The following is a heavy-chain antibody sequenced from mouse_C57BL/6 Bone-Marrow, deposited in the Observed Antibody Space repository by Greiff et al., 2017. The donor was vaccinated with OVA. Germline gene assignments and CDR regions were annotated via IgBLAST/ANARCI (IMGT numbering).Heavy chain of an antibody. CDR3: ARYISSYRNWYCDV. Sequence: QVQLKESGAELVRPGTSVKMSCKASGYTFTNYWIGWAKQRPGHGLEWIGDIYPGGGYTNYNEKFNGKATLTADKSSSTAYMQFSSLPAEESAIYYCARYISSYRNWYCDVWGTGTTVTVSS. V-gene: IGHV1-63*01. CDR2: IYPGGGYT. D-gene: IGHD1-1*01. J-gene: IGHJ1*03. CDR1: GYTFTNYW.